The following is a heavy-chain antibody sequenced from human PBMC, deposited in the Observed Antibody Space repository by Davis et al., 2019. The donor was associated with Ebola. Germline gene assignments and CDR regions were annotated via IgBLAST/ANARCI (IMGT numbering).Heavy chain of an antibody. CDR3: ARERWLSSYYFDY. Sequence: GESLKISCAASGFTFSSYGMHWVRQAPGKGLEWVAVIWSDGSDKYYADSVKGRFTISRDNSKSMLYLQMNSLRAEDTAVYYCARERWLSSYYFDYWGQGTLVTVSS. D-gene: IGHD5-24*01. V-gene: IGHV3-33*01. CDR1: GFTFSSYG. CDR2: IWSDGSDK. J-gene: IGHJ4*02.